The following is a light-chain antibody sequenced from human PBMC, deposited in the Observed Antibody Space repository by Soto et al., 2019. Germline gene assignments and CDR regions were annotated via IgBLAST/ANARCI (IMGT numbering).Light chain of an antibody. J-gene: IGKJ1*01. CDR1: QSVSSN. Sequence: EIVMTQSPATLSVSPGERATLSCRASQSVSSNLACYQQKPGQAPRLLIYGASTRATGIPARFSGSGSGTDFTLIISSLQSGDSAVYYCQQYNSWLWTFGQGTKVDIK. CDR3: QQYNSWLWT. V-gene: IGKV3-15*01. CDR2: GAS.